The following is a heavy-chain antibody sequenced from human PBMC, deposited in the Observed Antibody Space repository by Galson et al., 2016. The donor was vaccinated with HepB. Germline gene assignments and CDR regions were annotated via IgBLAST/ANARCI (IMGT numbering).Heavy chain of an antibody. V-gene: IGHV4-4*02. CDR1: GATISNDYW. Sequence: ETLSLTCAVSGATISNDYWWSWVRQSPEKGFEWLGEIYQTGTANYNPSSTSRATISVDKSKNQFSLRLASVTAADTAMYYCARGTLGTTATMAFDYWGQGTPVTISS. J-gene: IGHJ4*02. D-gene: IGHD1/OR15-1a*01. CDR2: IYQTGTA. CDR3: ARGTLGTTATMAFDY.